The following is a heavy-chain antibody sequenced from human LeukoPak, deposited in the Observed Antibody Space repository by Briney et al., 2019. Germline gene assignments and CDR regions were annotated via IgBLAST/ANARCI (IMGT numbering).Heavy chain of an antibody. V-gene: IGHV4-39*07. CDR1: GGSISSSSYY. J-gene: IGHJ4*02. D-gene: IGHD2-2*01. Sequence: PSETLSLTCTVSGGSISSSSYYWGWIRQPPGKGLEWIGSIYYSGSTYYNPSLKSRVTISVDTSKNQFSLKLSSVTAADTAVYYCARAQTQLLPLDYWGQGTLVTVSS. CDR2: IYYSGST. CDR3: ARAQTQLLPLDY.